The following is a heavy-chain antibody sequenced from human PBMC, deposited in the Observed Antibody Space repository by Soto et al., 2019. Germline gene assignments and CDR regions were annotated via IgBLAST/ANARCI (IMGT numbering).Heavy chain of an antibody. V-gene: IGHV3-23*01. Sequence: EVQLLESGGGLVQPGGSLRLSCAASGFTFSTYAMTWVRQAPGKGLEWVSGISGSGGRTYYADSVKGRFTIFRDNSKNTLYLQMNSLRADDTAVYQCAKFRVAGTPYYGMDVWGQGTTVTVSS. D-gene: IGHD6-19*01. CDR1: GFTFSTYA. J-gene: IGHJ6*02. CDR2: ISGSGGRT. CDR3: AKFRVAGTPYYGMDV.